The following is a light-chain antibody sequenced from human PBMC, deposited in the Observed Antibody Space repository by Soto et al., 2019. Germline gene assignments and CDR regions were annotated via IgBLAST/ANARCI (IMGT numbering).Light chain of an antibody. V-gene: IGKV1-5*01. CDR3: QQYYDFRT. CDR2: DAS. Sequence: DIQMTQSPSTLSATVGDRVTITCRASQSISTWLAWYQQKPGKAPKLLIYDASSLEVGVPLRFSGSGSRTEFTLTISSLQPDDYGTYYCQQYYDFRTFGQGTKV. J-gene: IGKJ1*01. CDR1: QSISTW.